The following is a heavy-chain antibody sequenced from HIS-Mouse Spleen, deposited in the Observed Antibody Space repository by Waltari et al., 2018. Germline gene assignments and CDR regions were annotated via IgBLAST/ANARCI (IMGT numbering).Heavy chain of an antibody. Sequence: QVQLQESGPGLVKPSETLSLTCTVSGYSISSGYYWAWIRQPPGKGLEWIGSIYHSGSTYYNPSLKSRVTISVDTSKNQFSLKLSSVTAADTAVYYCARDRRDIVVVPAALVGAFDIWGQGTMVTVSS. CDR3: ARDRRDIVVVPAALVGAFDI. CDR1: GYSISSGYY. D-gene: IGHD2-2*01. CDR2: IYHSGST. V-gene: IGHV4-38-2*02. J-gene: IGHJ3*02.